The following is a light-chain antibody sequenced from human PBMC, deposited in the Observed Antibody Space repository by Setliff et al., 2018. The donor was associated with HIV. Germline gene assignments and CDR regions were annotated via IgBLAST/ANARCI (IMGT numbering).Light chain of an antibody. Sequence: SALTQPASVSGSPGQSITISCTGTSSDVGTYNFVSWYQQHLGKAPKLMIYEGSKRPSGVSNRFFGSKSGYTASLTISGLQAEDEADYHCCSYAGSTLYVFGTGTKVTVL. CDR1: SSDVGTYNF. J-gene: IGLJ1*01. CDR3: CSYAGSTLYV. V-gene: IGLV2-23*01. CDR2: EGS.